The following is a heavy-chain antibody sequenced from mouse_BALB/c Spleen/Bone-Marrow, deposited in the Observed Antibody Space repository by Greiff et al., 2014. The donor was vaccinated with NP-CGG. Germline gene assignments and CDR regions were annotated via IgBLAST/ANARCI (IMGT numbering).Heavy chain of an antibody. CDR2: IYPGDGDT. CDR1: GYNFTTHW. CDR3: ARGDYGYHWYFDV. Sequence: VKLMESGAELARPGASVKLSCKASGYNFTTHWMQWVKQRPGQGLEWIGAIYPGDGDTRYTQEFKGKATLTADKSSSTAYMQLSDLASEDSAVYYCARGDYGYHWYFDVWGAGTTVTVSS. D-gene: IGHD1-2*01. J-gene: IGHJ1*01. V-gene: IGHV1-87*01.